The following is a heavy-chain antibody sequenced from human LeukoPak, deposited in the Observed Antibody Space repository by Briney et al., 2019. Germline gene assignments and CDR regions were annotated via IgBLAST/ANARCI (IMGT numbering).Heavy chain of an antibody. CDR1: GFTFDDCA. V-gene: IGHV3-9*01. Sequence: PGGSLRLSCAASGFTFDDCAMHWVRQAPGKGLEWVSGISWNSGSIGYADSVKGRFTISRDNAKNSLYLQMNSLRAEDTALYYCAKVFDLTGYYGMDVWGLGTTVTVSS. D-gene: IGHD3-10*02. CDR3: AKVFDLTGYYGMDV. J-gene: IGHJ6*02. CDR2: ISWNSGSI.